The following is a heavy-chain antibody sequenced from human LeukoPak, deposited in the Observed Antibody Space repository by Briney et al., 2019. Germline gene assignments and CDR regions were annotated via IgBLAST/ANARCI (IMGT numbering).Heavy chain of an antibody. V-gene: IGHV4-39*01. CDR1: GGSISSSSYY. D-gene: IGHD3-9*01. J-gene: IGHJ4*02. CDR2: IYYSGST. CDR3: ARHSLSYYDILTGYSSPFDY. Sequence: SETLSLTCTVSGGSISSSSYYWGWIRQPPGKGLEWIGGIYYSGSTYYNPSLKSRVTISVDTSKNQFSLKLSSVTAADTAVYYCARHSLSYYDILTGYSSPFDYWGQGTLVTVSS.